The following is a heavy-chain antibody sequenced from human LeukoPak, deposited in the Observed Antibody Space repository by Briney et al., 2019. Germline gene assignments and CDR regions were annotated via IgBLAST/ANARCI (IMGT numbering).Heavy chain of an antibody. CDR2: TNDSGGST. CDR1: GFTFSSYA. Sequence: SGGSLRLSCAASGFTFSSYAMIWVRQAPGKGLEWVSGTNDSGGSTYYADSVKGRFTISRDNSKNTLYLQMNSLRAGDTAVYYCAKDPWGAAAGKVGGQGTLVTVSS. D-gene: IGHD6-13*01. CDR3: AKDPWGAAAGKV. J-gene: IGHJ4*02. V-gene: IGHV3-23*01.